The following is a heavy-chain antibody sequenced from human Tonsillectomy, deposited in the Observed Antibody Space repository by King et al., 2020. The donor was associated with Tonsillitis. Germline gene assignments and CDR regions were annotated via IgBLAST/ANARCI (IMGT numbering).Heavy chain of an antibody. V-gene: IGHV4-31*03. CDR3: ARDGRIAALAWYYYYMDV. Sequence: VQLQESGPGLVKPSQTLSLTCTVSGDSISSGSYYWNWIRQHPGKGLEWMGYIYFSGRTYYNPSLKSRVTISIDTSKNQFSLKLSSLTAADTAVYYCARDGRIAALAWYYYYMDVWGKGTTVTVSS. J-gene: IGHJ6*03. D-gene: IGHD6-6*01. CDR1: GDSISSGSYY. CDR2: IYFSGRT.